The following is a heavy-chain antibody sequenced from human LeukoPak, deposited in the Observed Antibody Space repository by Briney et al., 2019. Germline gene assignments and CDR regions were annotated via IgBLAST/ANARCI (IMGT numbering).Heavy chain of an antibody. CDR2: IFYRGNT. D-gene: IGHD3-10*01. Sequence: SETLSLTCTVSGGSISRYSYYWDRIPPPPGTGLEWIGSIFYRGNTYYNASLHSRLIISVDPSKNQFSLKLNSVTAADTAVYYCARRNSGLDYWGQGTLVTVSS. J-gene: IGHJ4*02. V-gene: IGHV4-39*01. CDR3: ARRNSGLDY. CDR1: GGSISRYSYY.